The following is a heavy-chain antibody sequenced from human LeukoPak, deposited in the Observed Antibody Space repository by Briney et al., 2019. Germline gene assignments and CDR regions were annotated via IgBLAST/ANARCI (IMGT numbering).Heavy chain of an antibody. Sequence: SGGSLRLSCAASGLTFSSYSMNWVRKAPGKGLERVSYMTTRCDTTYYADSVKGRFTISRDNAKNSMYLQMNSLRAEDTAVYYCATMFAIGWGSPDYWGQGNLVTVSS. D-gene: IGHD3-10*02. V-gene: IGHV3-48*01. J-gene: IGHJ4*02. CDR1: GLTFSSYS. CDR2: MTTRCDTT. CDR3: ATMFAIGWGSPDY.